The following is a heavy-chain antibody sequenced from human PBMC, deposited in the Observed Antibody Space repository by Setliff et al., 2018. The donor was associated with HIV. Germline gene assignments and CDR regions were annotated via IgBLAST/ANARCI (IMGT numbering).Heavy chain of an antibody. D-gene: IGHD3-3*01. J-gene: IGHJ6*03. V-gene: IGHV1-18*01. Sequence: ASVKVSCKASGYTFTNYDINWVRQAPGQGLEWMGWISTYNGNANYAQKFQGRVTMTTHTSTTTAHMELRSLRSDDTAVYYCARESRKYHDSRSSYYRGVDYYYYVDVWGKGTTVTVSS. CDR3: ARESRKYHDSRSSYYRGVDYYYYVDV. CDR1: GYTFTNYD. CDR2: ISTYNGNA.